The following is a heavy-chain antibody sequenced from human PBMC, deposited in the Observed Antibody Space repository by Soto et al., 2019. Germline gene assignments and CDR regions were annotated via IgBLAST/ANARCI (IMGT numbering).Heavy chain of an antibody. J-gene: IGHJ1*01. CDR1: GDSIYTDFW. D-gene: IGHD2-21*01. Sequence: QVQLQVSGPGLVKPSGTLSLTCAVSGDSIYTDFWWSWVRQPPGKGLEWIGETHHSRGTNYSPSPEXXVTISIDEPNNQFSLRLSSVTAADTAIYFCARHCPAYCLSSWGQGTLVTVSS. CDR2: THHSRGT. CDR3: ARHCPAYCLSS. V-gene: IGHV4-4*02.